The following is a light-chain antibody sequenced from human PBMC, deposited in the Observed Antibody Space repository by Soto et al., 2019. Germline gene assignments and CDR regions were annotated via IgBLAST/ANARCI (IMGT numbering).Light chain of an antibody. Sequence: QPVLTQSPSASGTPGQRVTISCSGSSSNIGSYTVNWYQQLPGTAPKVLIHSNNQRPSGVPDRFSGSKSGTSASLAISGLQSEDEADYYCAAWDDSLNGVVFGGGTQLTVL. CDR1: SSNIGSYT. V-gene: IGLV1-44*01. CDR2: SNN. J-gene: IGLJ2*01. CDR3: AAWDDSLNGVV.